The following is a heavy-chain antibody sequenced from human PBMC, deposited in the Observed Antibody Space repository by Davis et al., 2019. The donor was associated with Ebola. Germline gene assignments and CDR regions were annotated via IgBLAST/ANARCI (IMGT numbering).Heavy chain of an antibody. CDR2: IGTYNGNT. CDR1: GYRFTSHG. Sequence: AASVKVSCKASGYRFTSHGISWVRQAPGQRPEWMGWIGTYNGNTNYAERFRGRLTMTLDTSTSTVYMELGSLRPDDTAVYYCVRDDYDAQFDIWGLGTMVTVSS. J-gene: IGHJ3*02. CDR3: VRDDYDAQFDI. V-gene: IGHV1-18*04. D-gene: IGHD4-17*01.